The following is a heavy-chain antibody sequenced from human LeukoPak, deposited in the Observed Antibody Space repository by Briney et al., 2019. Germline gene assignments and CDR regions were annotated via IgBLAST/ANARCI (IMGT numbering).Heavy chain of an antibody. CDR1: GFTFSSYE. J-gene: IGHJ4*02. V-gene: IGHV3-48*03. CDR3: ARYHGDYSHDY. D-gene: IGHD4-17*01. CDR2: ITTSGDSA. Sequence: GGSLRLSCAASGFTFSSYEMNWVRQAPGKGLEWVSYITTSGDSANYADSVKGRFTISRDNSKNTLYLQMNSLRAEDTAVYYCARYHGDYSHDYWGLGTLVTVSS.